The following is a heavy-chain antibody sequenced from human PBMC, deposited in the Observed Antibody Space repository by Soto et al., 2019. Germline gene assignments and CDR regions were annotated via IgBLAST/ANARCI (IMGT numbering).Heavy chain of an antibody. CDR3: TKTTVDPSEREYYFDY. CDR1: GFTFGDYA. Sequence: PGGYLRLSCTASGFTFGDYAMSWVRQAPGKGLEWVGFIRSKAYGGTTEYAASVKGRFTISRDDSKSIAYLQMNSLKTEDTAVYYCTKTTVDPSEREYYFDYWGQGTLVTVSS. J-gene: IGHJ4*02. V-gene: IGHV3-49*04. D-gene: IGHD3-10*01. CDR2: IRSKAYGGTT.